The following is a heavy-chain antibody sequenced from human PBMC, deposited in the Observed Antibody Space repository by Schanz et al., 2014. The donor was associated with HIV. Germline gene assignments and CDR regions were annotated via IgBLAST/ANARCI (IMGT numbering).Heavy chain of an antibody. J-gene: IGHJ4*02. CDR3: AKPEYDSRGNSQSHFDS. CDR1: GFTFSNYG. V-gene: IGHV3-33*05. Sequence: QVQLVESGGGVVQPGRSLRLSCAASGFTFSNYGMHWVRQAPGKGLEWVAVISYDGRNKCFGDSVKGRITISRDNSKNTLYLQMTTLRIDDTAVYYCAKPEYDSRGNSQSHFDSWGQGTLVTVSS. CDR2: ISYDGRNK. D-gene: IGHD3-22*01.